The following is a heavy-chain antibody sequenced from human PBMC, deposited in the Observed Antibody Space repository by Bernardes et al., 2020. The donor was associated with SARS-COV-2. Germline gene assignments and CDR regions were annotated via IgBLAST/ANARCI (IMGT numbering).Heavy chain of an antibody. CDR2: INPDGSST. CDR1: GFTISSSW. Sequence: GGSLRLSCVASGFTISSSWMHWVRQMPGKGRGWVSRINPDGSSTSYADSVKGRFSISRDKANNTLNLQMNSLRAEETAVYYCARDLGYCTNGVCSPWGQGTLVTVSS. D-gene: IGHD2-8*01. J-gene: IGHJ5*02. CDR3: ARDLGYCTNGVCSP. V-gene: IGHV3-74*01.